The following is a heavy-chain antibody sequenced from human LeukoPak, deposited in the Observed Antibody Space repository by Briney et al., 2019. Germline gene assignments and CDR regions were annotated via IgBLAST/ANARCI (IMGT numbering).Heavy chain of an antibody. CDR2: INHSGNT. D-gene: IGHD4-11*01. CDR3: ARGSDNTVTSDY. CDR1: GGSFSGYY. J-gene: IGHJ4*02. Sequence: SETLSLTCAVYGGSFSGYYWSWIRQPPGKGLEWIGEINHSGNTNYNPSLKSRVTISVDTSKNQFSLKLSSVTAADTAVYYCARGSDNTVTSDYWGQGTLVTVSS. V-gene: IGHV4-34*01.